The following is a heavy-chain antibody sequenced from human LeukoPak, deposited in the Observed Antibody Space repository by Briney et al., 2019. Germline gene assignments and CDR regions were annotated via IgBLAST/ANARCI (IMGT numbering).Heavy chain of an antibody. CDR1: GFTFSSYA. D-gene: IGHD3-10*01. V-gene: IGHV3-23*01. J-gene: IGHJ4*02. CDR2: ISGSGGST. Sequence: GGSLRLSCAASGFTFSSYAMSCVRQAPGKGLEWVSAISGSGGSTYYADSVKGRFTISRDNSKNTMYLQMNSLRAEDTAVYYCASSTPITMVRGVIISFDYWGQGTLVTVSS. CDR3: ASSTPITMVRGVIISFDY.